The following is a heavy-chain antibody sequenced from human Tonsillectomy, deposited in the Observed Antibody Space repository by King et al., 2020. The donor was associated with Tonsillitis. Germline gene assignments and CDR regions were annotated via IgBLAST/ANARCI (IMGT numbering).Heavy chain of an antibody. D-gene: IGHD3-22*01. CDR2: ITSSGSKI. CDR3: ARENSSSGFYSYGRDV. Sequence: VQLVESGGGLVQPGVSLKLSCAASGFTFSSYEMNWVRQAPGKGLEWVSYITSSGSKIYYADSVNGRFTISRDNAKNTLSLQMNSLRAEDTAVYYCARENSSSGFYSYGRDVWAQGTTVTVS. J-gene: IGHJ6*02. CDR1: GFTFSSYE. V-gene: IGHV3-48*03.